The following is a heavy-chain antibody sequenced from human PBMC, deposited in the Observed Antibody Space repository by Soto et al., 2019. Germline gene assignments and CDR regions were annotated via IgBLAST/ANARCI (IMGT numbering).Heavy chain of an antibody. J-gene: IGHJ6*02. V-gene: IGHV2-5*02. Sequence: QITLKESGPTLVKPTQTLTLTCTFSGFSVSTSGVGVAWIRQPPGKALEWLALIYWDGDERYSPFLQSRVTLXKXXSKNQVVLTMTNLDPVDTATYYCAHKGGRGAGMDVWGQGTTVTVSS. CDR1: GFSVSTSGVG. CDR3: AHKGGRGAGMDV. CDR2: IYWDGDE. D-gene: IGHD2-15*01.